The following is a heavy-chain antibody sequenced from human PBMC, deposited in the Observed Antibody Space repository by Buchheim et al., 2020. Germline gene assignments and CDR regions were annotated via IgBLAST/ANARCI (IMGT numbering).Heavy chain of an antibody. CDR3: ARDIVVVPAAMYGYYYYGMDV. V-gene: IGHV3-74*01. CDR2: IDTDGRKT. Sequence: EVHLVEAGGDLVQPGGSLRLSCAASGFTFRDYWMQWVRQAPGKGLVRVSYIDTDGRKTGYADSVKGRFTISRDNAKNTLYLHMTSLRVEDTAVYYCARDIVVVPAAMYGYYYYGMDVWGQGTT. J-gene: IGHJ6*02. CDR1: GFTFRDYW. D-gene: IGHD2-2*01.